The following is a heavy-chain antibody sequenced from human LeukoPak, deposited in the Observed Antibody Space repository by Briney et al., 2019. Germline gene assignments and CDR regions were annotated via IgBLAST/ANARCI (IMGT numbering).Heavy chain of an antibody. V-gene: IGHV4-34*01. Sequence: SETLSLTCAVYGGSFSGYYWSWIRQPPGKGLEWIGEINHSGSTNYNPSLKSRVTMSVDTSKNQFSLKLSSVTAADTAVYYCARGRSAPVGFGAPPGSYWGQGTLVTVSS. D-gene: IGHD3-10*01. CDR1: GGSFSGYY. CDR3: ARGRSAPVGFGAPPGSY. CDR2: INHSGST. J-gene: IGHJ4*02.